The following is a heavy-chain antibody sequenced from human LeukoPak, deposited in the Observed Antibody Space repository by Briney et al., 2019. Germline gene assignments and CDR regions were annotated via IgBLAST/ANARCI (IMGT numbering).Heavy chain of an antibody. CDR1: GFTFSSYD. D-gene: IGHD3-10*01. CDR3: ARDPPDFGVDG. Sequence: QPGGSLRLSCAASGFTFSSYDINWVRQAPGKGLEWVAHIGRSGSIIYYADSVKGRFTVSRDNAKNSVYLQMNSLRAEDTAVYYCARDPPDFGVDGWGQGTLVTVSS. V-gene: IGHV3-48*03. CDR2: IGRSGSII. J-gene: IGHJ4*02.